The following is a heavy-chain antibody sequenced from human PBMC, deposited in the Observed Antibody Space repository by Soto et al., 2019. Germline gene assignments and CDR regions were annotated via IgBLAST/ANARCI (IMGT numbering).Heavy chain of an antibody. CDR1: GFTFSSYA. V-gene: IGHV3-23*01. Sequence: GGSLRLSCAASGFTFSSYAMNWVRQAPGKGLEWVSGIGGSGGSAYYADSVKGRFTISRDNSKNTLYLQMNSLRAEDTAVYYCAKDFGEFLEWFDFDYWGPGALVTVSS. D-gene: IGHD3-3*01. J-gene: IGHJ4*02. CDR2: IGGSGGSA. CDR3: AKDFGEFLEWFDFDY.